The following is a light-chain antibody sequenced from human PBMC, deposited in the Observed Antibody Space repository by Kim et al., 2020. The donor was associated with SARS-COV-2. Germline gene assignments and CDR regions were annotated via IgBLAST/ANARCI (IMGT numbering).Light chain of an antibody. Sequence: LSPGERATLACRASQSISYYYLAWYQQKPGQAPRLLIYGTSNRDTGIPDRFSGSGSGTDFTLTISRLEPEDFAVYYCQQYGGSLTFGGGTKVEIK. CDR1: QSISYYY. CDR3: QQYGGSLT. CDR2: GTS. V-gene: IGKV3-20*01. J-gene: IGKJ4*01.